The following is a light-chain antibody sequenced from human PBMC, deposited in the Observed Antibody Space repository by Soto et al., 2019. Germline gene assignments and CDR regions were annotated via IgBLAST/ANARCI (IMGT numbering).Light chain of an antibody. V-gene: IGKV1-33*01. J-gene: IGKJ4*01. CDR3: QQYYNLLPGA. Sequence: DIQMTQSPSSLSASVGDRVTITCEASQDIKNYLNWYQQKPGKAPELLIYDASNLETGVPSRFSGSGSGTDFTFTISSLQPEDIATYYCQQYYNLLPGAFGGGTKVEIK. CDR2: DAS. CDR1: QDIKNY.